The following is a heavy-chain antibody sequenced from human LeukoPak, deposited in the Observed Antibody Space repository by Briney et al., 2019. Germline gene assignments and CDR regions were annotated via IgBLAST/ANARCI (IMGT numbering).Heavy chain of an antibody. J-gene: IGHJ4*02. CDR1: GDSIRSNNYY. D-gene: IGHD3-3*01. CDR3: QSRFLEWLLDY. V-gene: IGHV4-39*01. CDR2: ICDTGST. Sequence: KSSETLSLTCTVSGDSIRSNNYYWGWIRQPPGKGLEWIGSICDTGSTFYNPSLKSRVIISVDTSKNQFSLKLSSVTAADTAVYYCQSRFLEWLLDYWGQGTLVTVSS.